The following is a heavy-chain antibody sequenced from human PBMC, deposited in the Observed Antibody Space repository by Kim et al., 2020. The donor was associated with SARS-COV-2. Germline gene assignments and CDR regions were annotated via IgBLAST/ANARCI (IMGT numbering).Heavy chain of an antibody. V-gene: IGHV1-58*01. CDR3: AAEGDSSGYVAFDI. J-gene: IGHJ3*02. Sequence: AQKFQERVTITRDMSTSTAYMELSSLRSEDTAVYYCAAEGDSSGYVAFDIWGQGTMVTVSS. D-gene: IGHD3-22*01.